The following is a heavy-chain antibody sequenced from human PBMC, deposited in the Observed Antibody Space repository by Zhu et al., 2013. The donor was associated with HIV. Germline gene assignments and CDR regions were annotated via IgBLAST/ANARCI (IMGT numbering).Heavy chain of an antibody. CDR3: ARVERGSSGLPDYYYYYGMDV. J-gene: IGHJ6*02. CDR1: GYTISNYA. CDR2: IIPIFGTA. D-gene: IGHD6-13*01. Sequence: QVQLVQSGAEVKKPGASVKVSCKASGYTISNYAISWVRQAPGQGLEWMGGIIPIFGTANYAQKFQGRVTITADESTSTAYMELSSLRSEDTAVYYCARVERGSSGLPDYYYYYGMDVWGQGTTVTVSS. V-gene: IGHV1-69*13.